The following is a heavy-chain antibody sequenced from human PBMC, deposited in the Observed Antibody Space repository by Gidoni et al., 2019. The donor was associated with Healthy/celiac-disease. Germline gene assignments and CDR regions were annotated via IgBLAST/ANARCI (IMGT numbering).Heavy chain of an antibody. D-gene: IGHD3-3*01. CDR2: IRSKANSYAT. Sequence: EVQLVESGGGLVQPGGSLKLSCAASGFTFSGSAMHWVRQASGKGLEWVGRIRSKANSYATAYAASVKGRFTISRDDSKNTAYLQMNSLKTEDTAVYYCTSLGRFLDYYYGMDVWGQGTTVTVSS. CDR3: TSLGRFLDYYYGMDV. J-gene: IGHJ6*02. V-gene: IGHV3-73*02. CDR1: GFTFSGSA.